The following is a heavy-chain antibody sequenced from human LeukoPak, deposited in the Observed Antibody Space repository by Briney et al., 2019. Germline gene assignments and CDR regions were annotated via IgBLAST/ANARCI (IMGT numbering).Heavy chain of an antibody. CDR3: ARDRGVPAFERYFDY. D-gene: IGHD2-2*01. CDR2: IYYSGST. CDR1: GGSFSGYY. Sequence: SETLSLTCAVYGGSFSGYYWSWIRQAPGKGLEWIGYIYYSGSTNYSPSLKSRVTISVDTSRNQLSLNLSSVTAADTAVYYCARDRGVPAFERYFDYWGQGTLVTVSS. V-gene: IGHV4-59*01. J-gene: IGHJ4*02.